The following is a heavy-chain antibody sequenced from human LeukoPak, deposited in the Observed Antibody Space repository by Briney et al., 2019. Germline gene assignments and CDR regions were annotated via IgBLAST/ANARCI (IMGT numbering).Heavy chain of an antibody. Sequence: GGSLRLSCAASGFTFSDYYMSWIRQAPGKGLEWASYISSSGSTIYYADSVKGRFTISRDNAKNSLYLQMNSLRAEDTAVYYCARSSYDSSGYRVDFGYWGQGTLVTVSS. J-gene: IGHJ4*02. CDR2: ISSSGSTI. CDR1: GFTFSDYY. D-gene: IGHD3-22*01. V-gene: IGHV3-11*04. CDR3: ARSSYDSSGYRVDFGY.